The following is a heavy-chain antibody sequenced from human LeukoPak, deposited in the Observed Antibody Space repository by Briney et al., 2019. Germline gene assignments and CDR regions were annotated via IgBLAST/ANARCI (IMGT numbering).Heavy chain of an antibody. V-gene: IGHV4-59*01. D-gene: IGHD3-3*01. J-gene: IGHJ4*02. Sequence: SETLSLTCTVSGGSISSYYWSWIRQPPGKRLEWIGHIYYSGSTNYNPSLKSRVTISVDTSKNQFSLKLSSVTAADTAVYYCASRSSIWSGYQDTLYYFDSWGQGTLVTVSS. CDR1: GGSISSYY. CDR3: ASRSSIWSGYQDTLYYFDS. CDR2: IYYSGST.